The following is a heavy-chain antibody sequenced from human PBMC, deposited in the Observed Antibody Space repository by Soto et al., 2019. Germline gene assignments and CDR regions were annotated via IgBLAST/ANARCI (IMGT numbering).Heavy chain of an antibody. CDR2: INHGGST. D-gene: IGHD6-19*01. J-gene: IGHJ6*02. Sequence: QVQLQQWGAGLLKPSETLSLTCAVYGGSFSDYYWTWIRQPPGKGLEWIGQINHGGSTIYNPSLKSRVTMSIDTSKNQFSLRLTSVTAAETGVYYCARARGRSSGWGAYYYYGLDVWGQGTTVTVSS. V-gene: IGHV4-34*01. CDR1: GGSFSDYY. CDR3: ARARGRSSGWGAYYYYGLDV.